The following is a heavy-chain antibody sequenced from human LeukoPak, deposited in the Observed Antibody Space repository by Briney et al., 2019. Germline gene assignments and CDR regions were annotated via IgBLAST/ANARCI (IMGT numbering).Heavy chain of an antibody. CDR2: ISAYNGNT. V-gene: IGHV1-18*01. D-gene: IGHD3-16*01. J-gene: IGHJ4*02. CDR3: ARRDGGSDTY. Sequence: GLEWMGWISAYNGNTNYAQKLQGRVTMTTDTSTSTAYMELRSLRSDDTAVYYCARRDGGSDTYWGQGTLVTVSS.